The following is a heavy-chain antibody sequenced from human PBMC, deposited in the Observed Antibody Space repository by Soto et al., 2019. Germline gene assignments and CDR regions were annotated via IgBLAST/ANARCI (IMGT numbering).Heavy chain of an antibody. V-gene: IGHV3-21*01. CDR1: GFTFRTYT. Sequence: GGSLRLSCICSGFTFRTYTMNWVRQAPGKGLEWVSGIRGFSPYTFYAESVKGRFTISRDNAKNSLYLQMNSLRAEDTAVYYCARDRGYDAHDYYYHAMDVWGQGTTVTVSS. D-gene: IGHD2-15*01. CDR2: IRGFSPYT. CDR3: ARDRGYDAHDYYYHAMDV. J-gene: IGHJ6*02.